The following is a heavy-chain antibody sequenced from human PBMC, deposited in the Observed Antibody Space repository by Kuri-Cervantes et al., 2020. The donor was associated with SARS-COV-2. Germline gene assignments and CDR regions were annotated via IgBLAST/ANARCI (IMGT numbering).Heavy chain of an antibody. D-gene: IGHD6-13*01. CDR2: ISYSGNT. J-gene: IGHJ3*02. CDR3: ARDRSSNWFSTRVAFDI. Sequence: SETLSLTCTVSGGSISSYYWSWIRQPPGKGLEWIGYISYSGNTNYNPSLKSRVTISVDTSKNQFSLRLSSVTAADTAVYYCARDRSSNWFSTRVAFDIWGQGTTVTVSS. CDR1: GGSISSYY. V-gene: IGHV4-59*01.